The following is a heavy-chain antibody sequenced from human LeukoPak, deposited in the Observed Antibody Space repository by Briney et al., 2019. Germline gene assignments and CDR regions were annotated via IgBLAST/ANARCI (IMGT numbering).Heavy chain of an antibody. J-gene: IGHJ4*02. CDR1: GFTFSSYA. CDR2: ISYDGSNK. D-gene: IGHD3-22*01. V-gene: IGHV3-30-3*01. CDR3: ARAYYDSSGYPFGLLDY. Sequence: GGSLRLSCAASGFTFSSYAMHWVRQAPGKGLEWVAVISYDGSNKYYADSVKGRFTISRDNSKNTLYLQMNSLRAEDTAVYYCARAYYDSSGYPFGLLDYWGQGTLVTVSS.